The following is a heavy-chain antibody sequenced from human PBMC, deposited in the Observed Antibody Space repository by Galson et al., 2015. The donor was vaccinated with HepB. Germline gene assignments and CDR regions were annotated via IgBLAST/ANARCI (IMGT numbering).Heavy chain of an antibody. Sequence: SVKVSCKASGYSFSNYAMNWVRQAPGQGPEWMGWINTNTGKPTYGQGFTGRFVFSLDIYVSTAYLQISSLKAEDTAVYYCAKDGVAFDYAYIAWGPKAQTPHGGMDVWGQGTAVTVSS. V-gene: IGHV7-4-1*02. J-gene: IGHJ6*02. D-gene: IGHD3-16*01. CDR1: GYSFSNYA. CDR3: AKDGVAFDYAYIAWGPKAQTPHGGMDV. CDR2: INTNTGKP.